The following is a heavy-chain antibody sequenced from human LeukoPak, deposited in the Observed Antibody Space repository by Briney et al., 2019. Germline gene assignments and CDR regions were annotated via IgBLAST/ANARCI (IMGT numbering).Heavy chain of an antibody. D-gene: IGHD3-10*01. Sequence: SETLSLTCAVYGGSFGGYYWSWIRQPPGKGLEWIGEINHSGSPNYNPSLKSRVTISVDTSKNQFSLKLSSVTAADTAVYYCARDPRGSGSYYNPPFDYWGQGTLVTVSS. CDR3: ARDPRGSGSYYNPPFDY. J-gene: IGHJ4*02. V-gene: IGHV4-34*01. CDR2: INHSGSP. CDR1: GGSFGGYY.